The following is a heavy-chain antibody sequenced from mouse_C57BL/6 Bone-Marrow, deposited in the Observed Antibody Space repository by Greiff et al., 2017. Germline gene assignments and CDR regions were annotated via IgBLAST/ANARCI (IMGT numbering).Heavy chain of an antibody. CDR1: GFNIKDDY. CDR2: IDPENGDT. J-gene: IGHJ3*01. D-gene: IGHD1-1*01. V-gene: IGHV14-4*01. Sequence: EVQRVESGAELVRPGASVKLSCTASGFNIKDDYMHWVKQRPEQGLEWIGWIDPENGDTEYASKFQGKAPITADTSSNTAYLQLSSLTSEDTSVYYFTTDGSRFAYWGQGTLVTVSA. CDR3: TTDGSRFAY.